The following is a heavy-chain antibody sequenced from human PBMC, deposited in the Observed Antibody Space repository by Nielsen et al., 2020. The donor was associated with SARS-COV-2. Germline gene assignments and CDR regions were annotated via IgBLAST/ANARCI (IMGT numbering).Heavy chain of an antibody. J-gene: IGHJ4*02. CDR1: GFTFSSYA. V-gene: IGHV3-23*01. D-gene: IGHD6-19*01. Sequence: GESLKISCAASGFTFSSYALSWVRQAPGKGLEWVSTISGSGGSTYYADSVKGRFTISRDNSKNTMYLQMNSLRVEDTAVYYCAKLKSYMPVAGTLGYFDYWGQGTLVTVSS. CDR3: AKLKSYMPVAGTLGYFDY. CDR2: ISGSGGST.